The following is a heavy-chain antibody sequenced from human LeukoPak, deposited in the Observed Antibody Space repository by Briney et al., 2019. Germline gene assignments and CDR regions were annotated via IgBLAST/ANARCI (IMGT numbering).Heavy chain of an antibody. V-gene: IGHV3-30*02. CDR3: AKDYPNCSGGSCYKRNWFDP. CDR2: IRYDGSNK. D-gene: IGHD2-15*01. CDR1: GFTFSSYG. J-gene: IGHJ5*02. Sequence: PGGSLRLSCAASGFTFSSYGMHWVRQAPGKGLEWVAFIRYDGSNKYYADSVKGRFTISRDNSKNTLYLQMNSLRAEDTAVYYCAKDYPNCSGGSCYKRNWFDPWGQGTLVTVSS.